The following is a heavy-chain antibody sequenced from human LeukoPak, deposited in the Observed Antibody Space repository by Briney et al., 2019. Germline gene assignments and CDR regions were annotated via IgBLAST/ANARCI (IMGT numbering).Heavy chain of an antibody. CDR3: ATGTRLLAAAGDTNYYYYMDV. CDR1: GYTLTELS. J-gene: IGHJ6*03. Sequence: ASVKVSCKVSGYTLTELSMHWVRQVPGKGLEWMGGFDPEDGETIYAQKFQGRVTMTEDTSTDTAYMELSSLRSEDTAVYYCATGTRLLAAAGDTNYYYYMDVWGKGTAVTVSS. D-gene: IGHD6-13*01. V-gene: IGHV1-24*01. CDR2: FDPEDGET.